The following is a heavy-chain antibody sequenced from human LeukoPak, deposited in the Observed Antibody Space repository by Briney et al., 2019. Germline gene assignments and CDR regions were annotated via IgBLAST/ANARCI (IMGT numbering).Heavy chain of an antibody. D-gene: IGHD6-19*01. V-gene: IGHV4-61*02. CDR2: IYTSGGT. Sequence: SETLSLTCTVSGGSISSGSYYWSWIRQPAGKGLEWIGRIYTSGGTNYNPSLKSRVTISVDTSKNQFSLKLSSVTAADTAVYYCARFTFGCSSGWNFDYWGQGTLVTVSS. J-gene: IGHJ4*02. CDR1: GGSISSGSYY. CDR3: ARFTFGCSSGWNFDY.